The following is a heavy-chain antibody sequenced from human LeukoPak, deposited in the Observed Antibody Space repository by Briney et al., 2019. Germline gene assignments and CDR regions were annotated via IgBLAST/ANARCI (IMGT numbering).Heavy chain of an antibody. CDR3: ARARRDSSGYYSLELNWFDP. CDR1: GGSISSGDYY. V-gene: IGHV4-30-4*01. Sequence: PSETLSLTCTVSGGSISSGDYYWSWIRQPPGKGLEWIGYIYYSGSTYYNPSLKGRVTISVDTSKNQFSLKLSSVTAADTAVYYCARARRDSSGYYSLELNWFDPWGQGTLVTVSS. D-gene: IGHD3-22*01. J-gene: IGHJ5*02. CDR2: IYYSGST.